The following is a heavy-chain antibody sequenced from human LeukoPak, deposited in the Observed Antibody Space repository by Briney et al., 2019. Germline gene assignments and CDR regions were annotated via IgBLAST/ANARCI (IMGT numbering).Heavy chain of an antibody. D-gene: IGHD3-16*01. CDR1: GGSISSYY. CDR2: IYYSGST. J-gene: IGHJ4*02. Sequence: SETLSLTCTVSGGSISSYYWSWIRQPPGKELEWIGYIYYSGSTNYNPSLKSRVTISVDTSKNQFSLKLSSVTAADTAVYYCAREASLGDYFDYWGQGTLVTVSS. V-gene: IGHV4-59*01. CDR3: AREASLGDYFDY.